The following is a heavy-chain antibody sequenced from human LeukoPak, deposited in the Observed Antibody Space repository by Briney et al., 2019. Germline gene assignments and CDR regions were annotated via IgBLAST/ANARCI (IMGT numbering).Heavy chain of an antibody. D-gene: IGHD5-18*01. CDR3: AKGRRGYSYAFDY. CDR1: GFTFDDYA. CDR2: ISWNSGSI. J-gene: IGHJ4*02. Sequence: PGGSLRLSCAASGFTFDDYAMHWVRQAPGKGLEWVSGISWNSGSIGSADSVKGRFTISRDNAKNSLYLQMNSLRAEDTAVYYCAKGRRGYSYAFDYWGQGTLVTVSS. V-gene: IGHV3-9*01.